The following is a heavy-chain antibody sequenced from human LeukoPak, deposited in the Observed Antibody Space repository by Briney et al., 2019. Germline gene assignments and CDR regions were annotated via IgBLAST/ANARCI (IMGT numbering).Heavy chain of an antibody. CDR2: ISYSGST. D-gene: IGHD2-15*01. V-gene: IGHV4-39*01. CDR1: GGSISSSSYY. J-gene: IGHJ4*02. Sequence: PSETLSLTCTVSGGSISSSSYYWAWIRQPPGKGLEWIGSISYSGSTYYNPSLKSRVTISVDTSKNQFSLNLSSVTAADTAVYYCATLSLYCSGGSCYSGLFDYWGQGTLVTVSS. CDR3: ATLSLYCSGGSCYSGLFDY.